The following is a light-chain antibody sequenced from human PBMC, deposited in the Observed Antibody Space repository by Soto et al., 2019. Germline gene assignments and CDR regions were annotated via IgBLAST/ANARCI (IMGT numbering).Light chain of an antibody. Sequence: QSVLTQPASVSGSPGQSITISCTGTSSDVGGYNYVSWYQQHPGKAPKLMIYEVSNRPSGVSNRFSGSKSGNTASLTISGLQAEDEADYYCGSWDSSLSAYVFGTG. CDR1: SSDVGGYNY. CDR2: EVS. CDR3: GSWDSSLSAYV. V-gene: IGLV2-14*01. J-gene: IGLJ1*01.